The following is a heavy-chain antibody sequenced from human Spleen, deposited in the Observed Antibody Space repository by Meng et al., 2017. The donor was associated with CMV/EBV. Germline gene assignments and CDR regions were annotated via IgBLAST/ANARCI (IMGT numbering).Heavy chain of an antibody. D-gene: IGHD6-19*01. CDR1: GYNFANYW. Sequence: KVSCKGSGYNFANYWIAWVRQMPGKGLEWMGIIYPGDSDTRYSPSFQGQVTISADKFNNIAFLQWSSLKASDTAVYYCARHLSSSGWHGHFDYWGQGTLVTVSS. J-gene: IGHJ4*02. CDR2: IYPGDSDT. V-gene: IGHV5-51*01. CDR3: ARHLSSSGWHGHFDY.